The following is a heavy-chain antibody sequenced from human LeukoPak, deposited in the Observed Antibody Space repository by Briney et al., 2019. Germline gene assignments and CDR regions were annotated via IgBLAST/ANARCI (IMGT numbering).Heavy chain of an antibody. Sequence: GVSLRCSCAGSGVTFDDYGFSWVRQRPGKGLEWVSGISGSCANTYYAHSVKGRFTISRDTSTNTLHLLMNSLTAEDTAVFYYAKYPASGGSFDYWRQGTLVTVSS. V-gene: IGHV3-23*01. CDR1: GVTFDDYG. CDR3: AKYPASGGSFDY. CDR2: ISGSCANT. D-gene: IGHD6-13*01. J-gene: IGHJ4*02.